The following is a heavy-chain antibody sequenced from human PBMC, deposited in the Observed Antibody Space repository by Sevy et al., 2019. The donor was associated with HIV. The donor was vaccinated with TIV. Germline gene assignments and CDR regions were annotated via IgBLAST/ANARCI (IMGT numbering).Heavy chain of an antibody. J-gene: IGHJ4*02. V-gene: IGHV1-24*01. CDR2: FDEDGET. D-gene: IGHD2-2*01. Sequence: ASVKVSCKVSGYTLSELSIHWVRQAPGRGLEWMGGFDEDGETLYAQKFQGRVTMTEDTSTDTAYMELSSLGSEDTAVYYRATDIVVGRDYWGQGTLVTVSS. CDR1: GYTLSELS. CDR3: ATDIVVGRDY.